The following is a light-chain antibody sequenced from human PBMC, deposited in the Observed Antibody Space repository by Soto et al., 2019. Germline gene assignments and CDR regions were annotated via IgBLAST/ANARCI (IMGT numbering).Light chain of an antibody. Sequence: SVLTQPASVSGSPGQSITISCTGTSSDVGGYNYVSWYQQHPGKAPKLMIYEVSYRPSGVSDRFSGSKSGNTASLTISGLQAEDEADYYCSSYTTSSTLVVFGGGTKLTVL. CDR1: SSDVGGYNY. CDR2: EVS. CDR3: SSYTTSSTLVV. J-gene: IGLJ3*02. V-gene: IGLV2-14*01.